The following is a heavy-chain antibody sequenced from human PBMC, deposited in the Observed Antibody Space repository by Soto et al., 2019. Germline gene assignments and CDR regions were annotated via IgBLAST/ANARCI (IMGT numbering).Heavy chain of an antibody. Sequence: SETLSLTCTVSGGSISSYYWSWIRQPPGKGLEWIGYIYYSGSTNYTPSLKSRVTISVDTSKNQFSLKLSSVTAADTAVYYCARGLYGIDYWGQGTLVTVSS. CDR2: IYYSGST. D-gene: IGHD3-10*01. CDR1: GGSISSYY. J-gene: IGHJ4*02. CDR3: ARGLYGIDY. V-gene: IGHV4-59*01.